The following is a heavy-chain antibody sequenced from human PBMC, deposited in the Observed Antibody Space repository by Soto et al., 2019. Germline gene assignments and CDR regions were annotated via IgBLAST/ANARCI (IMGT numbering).Heavy chain of an antibody. CDR2: IWYDGSNK. D-gene: IGHD6-13*01. CDR3: ARESAAEDNWYFDL. J-gene: IGHJ2*01. Sequence: QVQLVESGGGVVQPGRSLRLSCAASGFTFSSYGMHWVRQAPGKGLAWVAVIWYDGSNKYYADSVKGRFTISRDNSKNTLYLQMNSLRAEDTAVYYCARESAAEDNWYFDLWGRGTLVTVSS. CDR1: GFTFSSYG. V-gene: IGHV3-33*01.